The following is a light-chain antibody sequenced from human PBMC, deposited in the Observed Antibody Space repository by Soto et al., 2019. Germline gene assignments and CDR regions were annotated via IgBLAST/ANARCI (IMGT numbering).Light chain of an antibody. CDR2: FDD. V-gene: IGLV1-36*01. J-gene: IGLJ3*02. Sequence: QSVLTQPPSVSAAPRQRVTISCSGSSSNIGNNAVNWYQQVPGKAPKLLIHFDDRVASGISDRFSGSKSGTSASLAIGGLQSADEADYYCAAWDDSLNGPVFGGGTKLTVL. CDR1: SSNIGNNA. CDR3: AAWDDSLNGPV.